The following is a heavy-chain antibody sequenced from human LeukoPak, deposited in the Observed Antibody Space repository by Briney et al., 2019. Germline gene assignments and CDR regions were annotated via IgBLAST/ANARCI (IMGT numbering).Heavy chain of an antibody. CDR3: ARGCYSSFDY. D-gene: IGHD5-18*01. CDR1: GDSLSNNNVA. J-gene: IGHJ4*02. V-gene: IGHV6-1*01. CDR2: TYYRSKWNT. Sequence: SQTLSLTCAISGDSLSNNNVAWNWIRQSPSRVLEWLGRTYYRSKWNTVYAVSVKSRITINSDTSKNQFSLQLNSVTPEDTAVYYCARGCYSSFDYWDQGTLVTVSS.